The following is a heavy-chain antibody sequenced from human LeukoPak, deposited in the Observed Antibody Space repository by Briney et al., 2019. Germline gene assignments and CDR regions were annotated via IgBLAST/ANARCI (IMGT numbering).Heavy chain of an antibody. CDR1: GFTVSSSY. CDR2: IYSGGST. J-gene: IGHJ6*03. V-gene: IGHV3-66*01. D-gene: IGHD6-19*01. CDR3: AREIAVAGTDYYYYMDV. Sequence: GGSLRLSCAASGFTVSSSYMSWVRQAPGKGLEWVSVIYSGGSTYYADSVKGRFTISRDNAKNSLYLQMNSLRAEDTAVYYCAREIAVAGTDYYYYMDVWGKGTTVTVSS.